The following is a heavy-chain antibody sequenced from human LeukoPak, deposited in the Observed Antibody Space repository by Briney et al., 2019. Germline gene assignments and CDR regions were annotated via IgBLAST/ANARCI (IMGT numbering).Heavy chain of an antibody. V-gene: IGHV4-34*01. CDR3: ARSTYDFWSGYPFNWFDP. CDR1: SGSFSGYY. Sequence: SETLSLTCAVYSGSFSGYYWTWFRQPPGKGLEWIGEFNHNWGAKYNPSLKSRVTISVDTSKNHLSLSLNSVTAADTAVYYCARSTYDFWSGYPFNWFDPWAREPRSPSPQ. CDR2: FNHNWGA. D-gene: IGHD3-3*01. J-gene: IGHJ5*02.